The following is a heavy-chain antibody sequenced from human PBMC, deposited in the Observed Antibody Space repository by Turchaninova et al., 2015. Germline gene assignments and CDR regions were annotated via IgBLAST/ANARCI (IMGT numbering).Heavy chain of an antibody. CDR2: IYYNGEA. CDR3: ARYIRQQGKYCFDS. Sequence: QLQLQESGPGLVKPSETLSLTCTVSGGSISSSGHNWGWIRPPPGQGLEWFGIIYYNGEAYYNPSLRSRVTISIDTSKTQFSLKLSSVTAADTAVYYCARYIRQQGKYCFDSWGQGTLVTVSS. V-gene: IGHV4-39*01. D-gene: IGHD7-27*01. CDR1: GGSISSSGHN. J-gene: IGHJ4*02.